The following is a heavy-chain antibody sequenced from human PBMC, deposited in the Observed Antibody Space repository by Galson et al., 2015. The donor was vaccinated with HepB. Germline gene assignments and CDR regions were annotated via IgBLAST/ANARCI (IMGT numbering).Heavy chain of an antibody. CDR2: ITSDGSGT. V-gene: IGHV3-74*03. CDR3: VRDVPTAFLDY. J-gene: IGHJ4*02. D-gene: IGHD4-11*01. Sequence: SLSLSCAASGFAFEHLWMHWVRQVPGKGPVWVSRITSDGSGTKYADSVKGRFTVSRDNAKNTLFLQMNSLRPEDTAIYYCVRDVPTAFLDYWGQGTQVTVSS. CDR1: GFAFEHLW.